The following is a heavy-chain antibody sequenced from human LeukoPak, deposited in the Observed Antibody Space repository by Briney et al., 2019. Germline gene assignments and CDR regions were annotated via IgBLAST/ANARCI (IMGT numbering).Heavy chain of an antibody. Sequence: PGGSLRLSCAASEFTFSRYTMNWVRQAPGKGLEWVSSISGSGDATFYADSVKGRFTISRDNSKNTLYLQMNSLRAEDTAVYYCAKVGVTMIVVVGDYYGMDVWGQGTTVTVSS. V-gene: IGHV3-23*01. J-gene: IGHJ6*02. CDR1: EFTFSRYT. CDR2: ISGSGDAT. D-gene: IGHD3-22*01. CDR3: AKVGVTMIVVVGDYYGMDV.